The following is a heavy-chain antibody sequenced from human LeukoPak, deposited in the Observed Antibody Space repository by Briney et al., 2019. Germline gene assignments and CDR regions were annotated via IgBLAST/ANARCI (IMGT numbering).Heavy chain of an antibody. V-gene: IGHV4-59*01. Sequence: PSEPLSLTCTVSGGSISSYYWSWIRQPPGKGLELIGYIYYRGSTNYNPSLKSRVTISVDTSKNQFSLKLTSVTAADTAVYYCASSATNNWLDYWGQGTLVTLS. J-gene: IGHJ5*01. CDR2: IYYRGST. CDR3: ASSATNNWLDY. D-gene: IGHD6-25*01. CDR1: GGSISSYY.